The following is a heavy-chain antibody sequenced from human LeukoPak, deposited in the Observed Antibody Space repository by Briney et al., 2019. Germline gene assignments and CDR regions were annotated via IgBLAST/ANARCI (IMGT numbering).Heavy chain of an antibody. CDR3: ARDLWTVTTFFDY. J-gene: IGHJ4*02. Sequence: GGSLRLSCAASGFTFSSYWMSWVRQAPGKGLEWVANIKQDGSEKYYVDSVKGRFTISRDNAKNSLYLQMNSLRAEDTAVYYCARDLWTVTTFFDYWGQGTLVTVSS. CDR1: GFTFSSYW. V-gene: IGHV3-7*01. CDR2: IKQDGSEK. D-gene: IGHD4-17*01.